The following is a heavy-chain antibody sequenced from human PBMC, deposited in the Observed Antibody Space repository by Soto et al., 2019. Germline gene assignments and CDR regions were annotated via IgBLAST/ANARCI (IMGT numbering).Heavy chain of an antibody. CDR2: INAGNGHT. Sequence: QVQLVQSGAEVKKPGASVKVSCKASGYSFTSYAMHWVRQAPGQRLEWMGWINAGNGHTKYSQKFQGRVTITRDTSASTAYMELSSLRSEDTAVYYCARGAYCSGGSCYPGGIDYWGQGTLVTVSS. J-gene: IGHJ4*02. CDR3: ARGAYCSGGSCYPGGIDY. CDR1: GYSFTSYA. V-gene: IGHV1-3*01. D-gene: IGHD2-15*01.